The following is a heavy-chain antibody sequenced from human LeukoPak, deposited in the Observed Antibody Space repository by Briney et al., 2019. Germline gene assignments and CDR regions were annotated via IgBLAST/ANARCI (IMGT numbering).Heavy chain of an antibody. CDR1: GFTFSDAW. J-gene: IGHJ4*02. CDR2: IKSKSDGGTT. CDR3: ATDWYYYDSSGYYPIF. D-gene: IGHD3-22*01. V-gene: IGHV3-15*01. Sequence: GGSLRLSCAASGFTFSDAWMSWVRQAPGKGLEWVGRIKSKSDGGTTDCAAPVKGRFTISRDDSKNTLYLQMNSLKTEDTAVYYCATDWYYYDSSGYYPIFWGQGTLVTVSS.